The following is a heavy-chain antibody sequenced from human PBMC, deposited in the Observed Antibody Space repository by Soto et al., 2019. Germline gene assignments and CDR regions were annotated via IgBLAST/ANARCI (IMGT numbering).Heavy chain of an antibody. D-gene: IGHD4-17*01. CDR1: GFSVSSYG. Sequence: LRLSCSASGFSVSSYGVHWVRQAPGKGLEWVAVMWYDGRNIFYRDSVKGRFTISRDNSKNTLYLQMNSLRAEDTAVYYCASGSYGDYYFDYWGQGTLVTVSS. CDR3: ASGSYGDYYFDY. CDR2: MWYDGRNI. V-gene: IGHV3-33*01. J-gene: IGHJ4*02.